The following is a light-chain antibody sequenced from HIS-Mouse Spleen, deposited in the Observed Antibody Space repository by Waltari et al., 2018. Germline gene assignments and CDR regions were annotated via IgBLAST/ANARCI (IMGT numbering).Light chain of an antibody. CDR1: ALPKKY. V-gene: IGLV3-10*01. J-gene: IGLJ2*01. Sequence: SYELTQPPSVSVSPGQTARITCPGNALPKKYAYSYQQKSGQAPVLVLYEDSKRPSGIPERFSGSSSGTMATLTISGAQVEDEADYYCYSTDSSGNHRVFGGGTKLTVL. CDR3: YSTDSSGNHRV. CDR2: EDS.